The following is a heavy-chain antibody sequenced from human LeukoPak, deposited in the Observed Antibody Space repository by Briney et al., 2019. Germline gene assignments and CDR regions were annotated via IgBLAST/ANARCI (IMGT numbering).Heavy chain of an antibody. CDR1: GFTFSNYT. Sequence: HPGGSLRLSCAASGFTFSNYTMNWVRQAPGKGLEWVSFISSSSITIYYADSVKGRFTISRDNAEKSLYLQMNSLRAEDTAVYYCARDRGGSYSAIDYWGQGTLVTVSS. CDR2: ISSSSITI. V-gene: IGHV3-48*04. CDR3: ARDRGGSYSAIDY. J-gene: IGHJ4*02. D-gene: IGHD2-15*01.